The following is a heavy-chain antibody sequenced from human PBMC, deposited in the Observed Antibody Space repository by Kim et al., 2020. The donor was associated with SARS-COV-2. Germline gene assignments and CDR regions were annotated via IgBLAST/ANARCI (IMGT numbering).Heavy chain of an antibody. CDR1: GYSFTTYW. CDR3: ARHPGGVGYERSDSGDYFDY. CDR2: IYPRDSDT. V-gene: IGHV5-51*01. J-gene: IGHJ4*02. D-gene: IGHD3-22*01. Sequence: GESLKISCKGSGYSFTTYWIGWVRQMPGKGLEWMGIIYPRDSDTRYSPSFQGQVTISADKSISTAYLQWSSLKASDTAMYYCARHPGGVGYERSDSGDYFDYWGQGTLVTVSS.